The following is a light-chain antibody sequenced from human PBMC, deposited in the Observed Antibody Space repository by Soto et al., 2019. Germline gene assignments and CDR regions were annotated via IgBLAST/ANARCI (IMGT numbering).Light chain of an antibody. CDR3: QQYDNLPLT. J-gene: IGKJ3*01. CDR1: QSVGSN. CDR2: GAS. V-gene: IGKV3-15*01. Sequence: ERVMTQSPATLSVSPGERATLSCRASQSVGSNLAWYQQKPGQAPRLLIFGASSRATGVPARFSGSGSGTEFTLTINSLQSEDVAVYVCQQYDNLPLTFGPGNKVDIK.